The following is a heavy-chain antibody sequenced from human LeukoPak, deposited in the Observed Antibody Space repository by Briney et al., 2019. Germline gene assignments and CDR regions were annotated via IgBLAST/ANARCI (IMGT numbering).Heavy chain of an antibody. Sequence: ASVKVSCKASGYSFTTYDVNWVRQAPGQGLEWMGWMNPKSGNTGYAPKFQGRVTMTRDTSTSTVYMELSSLRSEDTAVYYCASVWKKQPGKFDYWGQGTLVTVSS. CDR3: ASVWKKQPGKFDY. D-gene: IGHD3-16*01. J-gene: IGHJ4*02. CDR1: GYSFTTYD. CDR2: MNPKSGNT. V-gene: IGHV1-8*01.